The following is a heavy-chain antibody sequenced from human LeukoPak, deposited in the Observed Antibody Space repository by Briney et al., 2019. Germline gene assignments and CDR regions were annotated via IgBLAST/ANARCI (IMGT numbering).Heavy chain of an antibody. Sequence: SETLSLTCAVYDGSLSGYYWSCMRHPPGKGLEWIGEINQSGSTDYNPSLKSRVTISVDTSKNQFSLKLSSVNAADTAVYYCARGYVETAMVSLPFDYWGQGTLVTVSS. CDR1: DGSLSGYY. V-gene: IGHV4-34*01. CDR2: INQSGST. D-gene: IGHD5-18*01. J-gene: IGHJ4*02. CDR3: ARGYVETAMVSLPFDY.